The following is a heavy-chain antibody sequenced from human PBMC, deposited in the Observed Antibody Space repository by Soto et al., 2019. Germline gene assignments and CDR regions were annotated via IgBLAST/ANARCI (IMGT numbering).Heavy chain of an antibody. D-gene: IGHD3-16*01. CDR1: GGTFSSNA. V-gene: IGHV1-69*06. J-gene: IGHJ6*02. Sequence: QVQLVQSGTEVKKPGSSVKVSCKASGGTFSSNAISWLRQAPGQGLEWMGGIIPMFDTPNYAQKFQGRVTLIADKSTSTAYMELSSLRSEDTAVYYCTRGPHYDYVHRAGYYYIMDVWGQGTTVTVSS. CDR3: TRGPHYDYVHRAGYYYIMDV. CDR2: IIPMFDTP.